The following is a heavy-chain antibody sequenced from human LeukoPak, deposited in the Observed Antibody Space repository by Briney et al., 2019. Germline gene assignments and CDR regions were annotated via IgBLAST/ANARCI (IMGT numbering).Heavy chain of an antibody. J-gene: IGHJ4*02. CDR1: GFTFSNYA. CDR2: ISYDASNK. D-gene: IGHD1-14*01. Sequence: GGSLRLSCTASGFTFSNYAMHWVRQAPGKGLEWVAVISYDASNKYYADSVRGRFSISRDNSKNTLYLQMNSLRVEDTAGYYCARARAETYFDYWGQGTLVTVSS. CDR3: ARARAETYFDY. V-gene: IGHV3-30*04.